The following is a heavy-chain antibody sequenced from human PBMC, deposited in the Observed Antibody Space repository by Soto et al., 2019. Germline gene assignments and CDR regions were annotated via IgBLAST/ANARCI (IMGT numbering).Heavy chain of an antibody. Sequence: SETLSLTCTVSVGSISSGDYYWSWIRQPPGKGLEWIGYIYYSGSTYYNPSLKSRVTISVDTSKNQFSLKLSSVTAADTAVYYCARDVQMVAFDIWGQGTMVTVSS. CDR1: VGSISSGDYY. V-gene: IGHV4-30-4*01. J-gene: IGHJ3*02. CDR2: IYYSGST. D-gene: IGHD2-8*01. CDR3: ARDVQMVAFDI.